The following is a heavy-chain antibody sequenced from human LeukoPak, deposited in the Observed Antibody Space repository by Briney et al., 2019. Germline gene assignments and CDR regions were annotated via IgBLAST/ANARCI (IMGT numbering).Heavy chain of an antibody. J-gene: IGHJ4*02. V-gene: IGHV4-4*02. D-gene: IGHD3-22*01. CDR1: GFSASGTS. CDR3: TREDRPFCPFAY. CDR2: ITHDGTT. Sequence: GSLRLSCAASGFSASGTSLTWVRQAPGKGLEWIGEITHDGTTNYNPSLRSRVAMSFDRANNKFSLSLTSVTAADTAVYYCTREDRPFCPFAYWGQGVLVTVSS.